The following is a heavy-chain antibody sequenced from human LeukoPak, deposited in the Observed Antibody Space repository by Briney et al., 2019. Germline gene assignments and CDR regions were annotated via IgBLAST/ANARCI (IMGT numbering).Heavy chain of an antibody. CDR3: ARDMSSGWPGGY. CDR2: IIPILGIA. J-gene: IGHJ4*02. D-gene: IGHD6-19*01. CDR1: GGTFSSYA. V-gene: IGHV1-69*04. Sequence: SVKVSCKASGGTFSSYAISWVRQAPGQGLEWMGRIIPILGIANYAQKFQGRVTITADKSASTAYMELSSLRSEDTAVYYCARDMSSGWPGGYWGQGTLVTVSS.